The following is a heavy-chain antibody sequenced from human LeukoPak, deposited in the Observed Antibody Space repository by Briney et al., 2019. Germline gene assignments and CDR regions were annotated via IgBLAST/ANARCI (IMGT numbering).Heavy chain of an antibody. CDR2: ISYDGSNK. CDR3: ARVLVGGTNRFDP. CDR1: GFTFSSYG. J-gene: IGHJ5*02. V-gene: IGHV3-30*03. D-gene: IGHD1-26*01. Sequence: GGSLRLSCAASGFTFSSYGMHWVRQAPGKGLEWVAVISYDGSNKGYADSVKGRFTLSRDNSKNTLYLHMNSLRIEDTAVFYCARVLVGGTNRFDPWGQGTLVTVSS.